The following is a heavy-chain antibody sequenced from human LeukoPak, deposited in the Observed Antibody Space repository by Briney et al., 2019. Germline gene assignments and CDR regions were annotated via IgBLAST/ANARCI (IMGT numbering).Heavy chain of an antibody. J-gene: IGHJ3*02. D-gene: IGHD6-6*01. V-gene: IGHV4-34*01. CDR2: INHSGST. CDR3: AREYSSSIGAFDI. Sequence: SETQSLTCAVYGGSFSGYYWSWIRQPPGKGLEWIGEINHSGSTNYNPSLKSRVTISVDTSKNQFSLKLSSVTAADTAVYYCAREYSSSIGAFDIWGQGTMVTVSS. CDR1: GGSFSGYY.